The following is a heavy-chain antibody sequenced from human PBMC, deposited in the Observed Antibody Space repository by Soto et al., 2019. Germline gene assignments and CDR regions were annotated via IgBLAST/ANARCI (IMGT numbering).Heavy chain of an antibody. CDR2: IWYDGSNK. J-gene: IGHJ5*02. CDR1: GFTFSSYG. CDR3: AREPFTDSSGSP. V-gene: IGHV3-33*01. D-gene: IGHD6-19*01. Sequence: QVQLVESGGGVVQPGRSLRLSCAASGFTFSSYGMHWVRQAPGKGLEWVAVIWYDGSNKYYADSVKGRFTISRDNSKSTLYLQMNSLRAEDTAVYYCAREPFTDSSGSPWGQGTLVTVSS.